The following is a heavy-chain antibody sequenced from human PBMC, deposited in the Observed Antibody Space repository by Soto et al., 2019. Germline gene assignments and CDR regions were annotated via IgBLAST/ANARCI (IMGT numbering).Heavy chain of an antibody. V-gene: IGHV5-51*01. J-gene: IGHJ5*02. CDR3: ATAVSRYCSSTSCRFNWFDP. Sequence: GESLKISCKGSGYSFTSYWIGWVRQMPGKGLEWMGIIYPGDSDTRYSPSFQGQVTISADKSISTAYLQWSSLKASDTAMYYWATAVSRYCSSTSCRFNWFDPWGQGTLVTVSS. CDR2: IYPGDSDT. D-gene: IGHD2-2*01. CDR1: GYSFTSYW.